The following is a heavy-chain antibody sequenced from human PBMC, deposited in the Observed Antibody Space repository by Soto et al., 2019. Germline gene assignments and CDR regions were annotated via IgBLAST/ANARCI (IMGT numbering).Heavy chain of an antibody. J-gene: IGHJ3*02. CDR2: IFWDDDK. V-gene: IGHV2-5*02. D-gene: IGHD1-26*01. CDR1: GFSFSTSGAG. CDR3: AQGVNAHGGGWDAFDI. Sequence: QITLKESGPTLVKPTQTLTLTCTFSGFSFSTSGAGVAWIRQPPGKALEWLALIFWDDDKRYSPSLKNRLTISKNTSNDKGLLTMSDRDPVDTATYYCAQGVNAHGGGWDAFDIWGQGTRVTVSS.